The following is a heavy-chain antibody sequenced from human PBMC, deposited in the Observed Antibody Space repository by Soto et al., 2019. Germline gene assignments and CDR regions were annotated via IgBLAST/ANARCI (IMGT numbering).Heavy chain of an antibody. Sequence: EVQLLESGGGLVQPGGSLRLSCAASGFTFSSYAMSWVRQAPGKGLEWVSSISTSDGSTYYADSVKGRFTISRDNSNHTQYLQINSLRAYDTAGDDSPLTGRYYDMDDWGLGTMVTVS. CDR2: ISTSDGST. CDR1: GFTFSSYA. CDR3: PLTGRYYDMDD. J-gene: IGHJ6*02. D-gene: IGHD2-8*02. V-gene: IGHV3-23*01.